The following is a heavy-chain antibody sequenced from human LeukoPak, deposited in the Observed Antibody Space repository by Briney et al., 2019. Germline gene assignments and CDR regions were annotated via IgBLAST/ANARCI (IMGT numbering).Heavy chain of an antibody. V-gene: IGHV1-18*01. J-gene: IGHJ5*02. CDR3: ARDGLSYTNPNNWFDP. D-gene: IGHD2-2*02. Sequence: ASVKVSCKASGYPFTNYYIKWVRQAPGQGLEWMGWISAYNGDTSYAQKFQGRVTMTTDTSTDTAYMELRSLRSDDTAVYYCARDGLSYTNPNNWFDPWDQGILVTVSS. CDR1: GYPFTNYY. CDR2: ISAYNGDT.